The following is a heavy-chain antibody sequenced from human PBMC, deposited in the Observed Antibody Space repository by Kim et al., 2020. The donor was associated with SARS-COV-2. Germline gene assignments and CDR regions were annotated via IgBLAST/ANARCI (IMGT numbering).Heavy chain of an antibody. Sequence: GESLKTSCKGSGYSFSSYWIAWVRQTPGKGLEWMGIIYPGDSDTRYSPSFQGQVTISIDKSISTAYLQWSSLKASDTAMYYCARQIESGLQVRWDYFHYGMDVWGQGTTVTVSS. V-gene: IGHV5-51*01. CDR2: IYPGDSDT. CDR1: GYSFSSYW. CDR3: ARQIESGLQVRWDYFHYGMDV. J-gene: IGHJ6*02. D-gene: IGHD3-10*01.